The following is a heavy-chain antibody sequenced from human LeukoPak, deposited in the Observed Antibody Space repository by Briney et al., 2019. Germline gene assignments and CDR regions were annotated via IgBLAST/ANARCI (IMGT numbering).Heavy chain of an antibody. Sequence: AGGSLRLSCVASGFTVSTNYMSWVRQAPGKGLEWVSVFYSGGNTYYADSVKGRFTISRDTSKNTLYLQMDSLRAEDTAVYYCARGGGAYCGDDCRRTFDYWGQGTLVTVSS. D-gene: IGHD2-21*02. CDR2: FYSGGNT. J-gene: IGHJ4*02. V-gene: IGHV3-53*01. CDR3: ARGGGAYCGDDCRRTFDY. CDR1: GFTVSTNY.